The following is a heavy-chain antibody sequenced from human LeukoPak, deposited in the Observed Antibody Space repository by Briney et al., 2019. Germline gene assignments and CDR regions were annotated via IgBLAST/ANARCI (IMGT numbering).Heavy chain of an antibody. CDR2: IYHSGST. J-gene: IGHJ4*02. V-gene: IGHV4-38-2*02. Sequence: SETLSLTCTVSGYSISSGYYWGWIRQPPGKGLEWIGSIYHSGSTYYNPSLKSRVTISVDTSKNQFSLKLSSVTSADTAVYYCARTIAARHGPPDYWGQGTLVTVSS. CDR3: ARTIAARHGPPDY. CDR1: GYSISSGYY. D-gene: IGHD6-6*01.